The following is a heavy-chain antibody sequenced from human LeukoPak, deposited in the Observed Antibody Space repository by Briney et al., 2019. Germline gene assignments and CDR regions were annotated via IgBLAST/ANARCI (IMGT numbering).Heavy chain of an antibody. CDR3: AREEPAIAARLLDY. Sequence: ASVKVSCKASGYTFTSYYMHWVRQAPGQGLEWMGIINPSGGSTNYARNFQGRVTMTRDTSTSTVYMELSSLRSEDTAVYYCAREEPAIAARLLDYWGQGTLVTVSS. J-gene: IGHJ4*02. CDR2: INPSGGST. V-gene: IGHV1-46*01. D-gene: IGHD6-6*01. CDR1: GYTFTSYY.